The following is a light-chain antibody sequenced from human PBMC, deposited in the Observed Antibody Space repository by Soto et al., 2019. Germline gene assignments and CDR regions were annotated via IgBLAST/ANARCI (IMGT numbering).Light chain of an antibody. CDR1: SSNIGAGYG. CDR2: GNS. Sequence: QSVLTQPPSVSGAPGQRVTVSCTGSSSNIGAGYGVNWYQQLPGTAPKLLIYGNSNRPSGVPDRFSGSKSGTSASLAITGLQAEDEADYYCQTYDNSLSGSGVFGGGTQLTVL. V-gene: IGLV1-40*01. CDR3: QTYDNSLSGSGV. J-gene: IGLJ3*02.